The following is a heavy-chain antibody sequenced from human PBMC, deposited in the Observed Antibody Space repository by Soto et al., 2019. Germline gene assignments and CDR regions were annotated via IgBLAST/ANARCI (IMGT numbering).Heavy chain of an antibody. D-gene: IGHD5-12*01. Sequence: SETLSLTCTVSGGSLTSYYWSWIRQPPGKGLEWIGFVYYTGIARYNPSLKSRVTISVDTSKNQFSLKLTSVTAADTAIYYCARRIVSTVTFDYWGQGTLVTV. V-gene: IGHV4-59*08. J-gene: IGHJ4*02. CDR2: VYYTGIA. CDR1: GGSLTSYY. CDR3: ARRIVSTVTFDY.